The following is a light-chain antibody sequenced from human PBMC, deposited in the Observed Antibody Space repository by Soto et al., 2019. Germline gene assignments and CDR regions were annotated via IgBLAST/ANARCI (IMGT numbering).Light chain of an antibody. Sequence: EIVLTQSPGTLSLSPGERATLSCRASQSVSSSYLAWYQQKPGQAPRLLIYGASSRATGIPDRFSGSGSGTYFTLTISRLEPEDFAVYYYQQYGSSPTWTFGQGTKVEIK. CDR2: GAS. CDR3: QQYGSSPTWT. CDR1: QSVSSSY. J-gene: IGKJ1*01. V-gene: IGKV3-20*01.